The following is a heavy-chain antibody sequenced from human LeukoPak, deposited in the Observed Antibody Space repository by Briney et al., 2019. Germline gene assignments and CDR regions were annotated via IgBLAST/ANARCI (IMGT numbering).Heavy chain of an antibody. D-gene: IGHD4-17*01. V-gene: IGHV3-21*01. CDR3: ARDEAGDYGSSDAFDI. Sequence: NPGGSLRLSCAASGFTFSSYSMNWVRQAPGKGLEWVSSISSSSSYIYYADSVKGRFTISRDNAKNSLYLQMNSLRAEDTVVYYCARDEAGDYGSSDAFDIWGQGTMVTVSS. CDR2: ISSSSSYI. J-gene: IGHJ3*02. CDR1: GFTFSSYS.